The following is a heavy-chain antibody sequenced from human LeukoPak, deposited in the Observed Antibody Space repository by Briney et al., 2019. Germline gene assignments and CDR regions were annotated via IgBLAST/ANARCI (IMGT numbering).Heavy chain of an antibody. Sequence: GASVKVSCKASGGTFSTYAISWLRQAPGQGLEWMGGIIPIYGIANYAQKLRGRVTITADESTSTSNMEVNGLRSEDTAVYYCAREATPQTSTLYYYYYYMDVWGNGTPVTVSS. D-gene: IGHD1/OR15-1a*01. J-gene: IGHJ6*03. CDR3: AREATPQTSTLYYYYYYMDV. CDR1: GGTFSTYA. V-gene: IGHV1-69*13. CDR2: IIPIYGIA.